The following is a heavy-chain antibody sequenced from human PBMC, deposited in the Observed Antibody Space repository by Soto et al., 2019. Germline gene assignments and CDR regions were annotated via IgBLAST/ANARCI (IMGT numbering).Heavy chain of an antibody. Sequence: QVQLVQSGAEVKNSGASVKVSCKASGYTFFSYGISWVRQAPGQGLEWMGWISGYNGNTNYAQKFQARVTMTTDTCSRTAYMELRSLRSEDTALYYCARKSSSSSWLAPWGQGTLVNVSS. J-gene: IGHJ5*02. CDR1: GYTFFSYG. CDR3: ARKSSSSSWLAP. V-gene: IGHV1-18*01. D-gene: IGHD6-6*01. CDR2: ISGYNGNT.